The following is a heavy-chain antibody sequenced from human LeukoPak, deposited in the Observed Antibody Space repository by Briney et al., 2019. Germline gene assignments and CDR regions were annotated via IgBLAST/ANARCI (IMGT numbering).Heavy chain of an antibody. Sequence: QPGGSLRLSCAASGFTFSSYGMHWVRQAPGKGLEWVAVIWYDGSNKYYADSVKGRFTISRHNSKNTLYLQMNSLRAEDTAVYYCAKDLDPGRKVGGGIDYWGQGTLVTVSS. CDR3: AKDLDPGRKVGGGIDY. D-gene: IGHD3-16*01. CDR2: IWYDGSNK. CDR1: GFTFSSYG. V-gene: IGHV3-33*06. J-gene: IGHJ4*02.